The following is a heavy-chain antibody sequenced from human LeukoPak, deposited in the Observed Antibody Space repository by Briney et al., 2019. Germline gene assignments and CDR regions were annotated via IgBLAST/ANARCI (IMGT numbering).Heavy chain of an antibody. V-gene: IGHV4-34*01. CDR1: GGSFSGYY. CDR3: ARYSGPLDY. D-gene: IGHD1-26*01. Sequence: SETLSLTCAVYGGSFSGYYWSWIRQPPGKGLEWIGEINHSGSTNYNPSLKSRVTISVDTSKNQFSLKLSSVTAADTAVYYCARYSGPLDYWGRGTLVTVSS. CDR2: INHSGST. J-gene: IGHJ4*02.